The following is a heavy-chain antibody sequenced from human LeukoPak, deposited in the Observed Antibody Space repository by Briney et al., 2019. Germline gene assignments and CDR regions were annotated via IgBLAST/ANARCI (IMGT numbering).Heavy chain of an antibody. D-gene: IGHD5-24*01. Sequence: GGSLRLSCAASGFSFSRYGMKWVRQAPGKGLEWLSYIRSSDSTTYYADSVKGRFTISRDNSKNTLYLQMNSLRAEDTAVYYCATFSAGDGYNSRYWGQGTLVTVSS. CDR3: ATFSAGDGYNSRY. V-gene: IGHV3-48*01. CDR1: GFSFSRYG. J-gene: IGHJ4*02. CDR2: IRSSDSTT.